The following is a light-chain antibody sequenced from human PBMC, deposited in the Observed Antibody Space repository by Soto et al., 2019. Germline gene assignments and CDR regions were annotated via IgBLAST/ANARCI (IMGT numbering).Light chain of an antibody. V-gene: IGKV3D-15*01. CDR3: QQFSNWPPGNT. CDR2: ATS. Sequence: VMTQSPATLSLSPGERATLPCRASQTVSSNLAWYQRKPGQAPRLLIYATSPRATGIPARFSGSGSGTEFTLTISSLQSEHFAVYHCQQFSNWPPGNTFGGGTKVDIK. J-gene: IGKJ4*01. CDR1: QTVSSN.